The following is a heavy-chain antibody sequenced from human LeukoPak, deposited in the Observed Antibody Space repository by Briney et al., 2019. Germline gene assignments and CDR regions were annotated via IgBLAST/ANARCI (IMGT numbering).Heavy chain of an antibody. J-gene: IGHJ4*02. CDR1: GFTFSNYW. D-gene: IGHD3-3*01. CDR3: ARDFWGAYRVDFYDY. CDR2: IKQDGSET. V-gene: IGHV3-7*01. Sequence: PGGSLRLSCAASGFTFSNYWTSWVRRAPGKGLEWVANIKQDGSETYYVDSVRGRFTISRDNAKNSLYLQMNSLRADDTAIYYCARDFWGAYRVDFYDYWGQGALVTVSS.